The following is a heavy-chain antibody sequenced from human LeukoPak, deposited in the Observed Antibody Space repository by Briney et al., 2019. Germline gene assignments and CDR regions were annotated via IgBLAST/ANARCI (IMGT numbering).Heavy chain of an antibody. CDR2: ISVSGNT. CDR1: GFTLSSYA. CDR3: ARDLSGVTGYTYGRGIDY. J-gene: IGHJ4*02. V-gene: IGHV3-23*01. D-gene: IGHD5-18*01. Sequence: PGGSLRLSCAASGFTLSSYAMSWVRQGPGKGLEWVSAISVSGNTYHADSVKGRFTISRDSSKNTLYLQMNSLRAEDTAVYYCARDLSGVTGYTYGRGIDYWGQGTLVTVSS.